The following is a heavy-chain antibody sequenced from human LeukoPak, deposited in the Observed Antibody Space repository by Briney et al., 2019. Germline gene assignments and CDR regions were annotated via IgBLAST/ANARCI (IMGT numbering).Heavy chain of an antibody. CDR3: ARRYPIAPNWFDP. CDR2: INHSGST. J-gene: IGHJ5*02. V-gene: IGHV4-34*01. Sequence: SETLSLTCAVYGGSFSGYYWSWIRQPPGKGLEWIGEINHSGSTNYNPSLKSRVTISVDTSKNQFSLKLSSVTAADTAVYYCARRYPIAPNWFDPWGQGTLVTVSS. D-gene: IGHD1-26*01. CDR1: GGSFSGYY.